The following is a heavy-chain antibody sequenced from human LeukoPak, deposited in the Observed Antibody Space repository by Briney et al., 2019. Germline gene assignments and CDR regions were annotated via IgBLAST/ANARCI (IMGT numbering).Heavy chain of an antibody. D-gene: IGHD3-22*01. CDR2: ISGSGGST. CDR3: AKPSGDYDYFDY. CDR1: GFTFSSYA. Sequence: GGSLRLSCAASGFTFSSYAMTWVRQAPGKGLEWVSAISGSGGSTYYADSVKGRFTISRDNSKNTMFLQMSNLRVEDTATYYCAKPSGDYDYFDYWGQGALVTVSS. V-gene: IGHV3-23*01. J-gene: IGHJ4*02.